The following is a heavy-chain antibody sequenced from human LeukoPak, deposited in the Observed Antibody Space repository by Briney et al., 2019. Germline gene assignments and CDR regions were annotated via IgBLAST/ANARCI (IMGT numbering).Heavy chain of an antibody. J-gene: IGHJ5*02. CDR1: GGSISSYY. Sequence: PSETLSLTCTVPGGSISSYYWSWIRQPPGKGLEWIGYIYYSGSTNYNPSLKSRVTISVDTSKNQFSLKLSSVTAADTAVYYCARGGQDLWSRCWFDPWGQGTLVTVSS. D-gene: IGHD3-10*01. V-gene: IGHV4-59*01. CDR2: IYYSGST. CDR3: ARGGQDLWSRCWFDP.